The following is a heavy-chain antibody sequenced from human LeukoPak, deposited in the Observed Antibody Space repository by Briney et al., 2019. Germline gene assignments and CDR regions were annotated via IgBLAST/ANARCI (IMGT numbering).Heavy chain of an antibody. CDR3: ARGARGSGSYFGYFDY. J-gene: IGHJ4*02. D-gene: IGHD3-10*01. V-gene: IGHV4-59*01. CDR2: IYYSGST. CDR1: GGSISIYY. Sequence: SETLSLTCTVSGGSISIYYWSWIRQPPGKGLEWIGYIYYSGSTNYNPSLKSRVTISVDTSKNQFSLKLSSVTAADTAVYYCARGARGSGSYFGYFDYWGQGTLVTVSS.